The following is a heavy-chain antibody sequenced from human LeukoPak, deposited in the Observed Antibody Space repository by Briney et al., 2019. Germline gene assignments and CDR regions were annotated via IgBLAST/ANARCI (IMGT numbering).Heavy chain of an antibody. CDR2: INHSGST. D-gene: IGHD3-10*01. CDR1: GGSFSGYY. V-gene: IGHV4-34*01. J-gene: IGHJ5*02. Sequence: SETLSLTCAVYGGSFSGYYWSWIRQPPGKGLEWIGEINHSGSTNYNPSLKSRVTISVDTSKNQFSLKLSSVTAADTAVYYCARCVGVRGATARYWFDPWGQGTLVTVSS. CDR3: ARCVGVRGATARYWFDP.